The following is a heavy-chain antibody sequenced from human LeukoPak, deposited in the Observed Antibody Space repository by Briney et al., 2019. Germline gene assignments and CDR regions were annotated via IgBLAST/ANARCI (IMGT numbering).Heavy chain of an antibody. CDR3: ARAFYYYHNSGYYERYSFDY. Sequence: KTSETLSLTCTVSGGSISSHYWSWIRQPPGKGLEWIGEINHSGSTNYNPSLKSRVAISMDTSKNHFSLNLTSVTAADTAVYYCARAFYYYHNSGYYERYSFDYWGQGTLVTVSS. V-gene: IGHV4-34*01. CDR1: GGSISSHY. D-gene: IGHD3-22*01. J-gene: IGHJ4*02. CDR2: INHSGST.